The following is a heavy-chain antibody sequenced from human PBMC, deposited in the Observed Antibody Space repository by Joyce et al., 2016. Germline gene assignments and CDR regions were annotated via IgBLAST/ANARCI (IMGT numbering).Heavy chain of an antibody. CDR1: GYTFTSYA. J-gene: IGHJ3*01. V-gene: IGHV1-3*01. CDR3: ARGWGTRAFDV. Sequence: QVQLVQSGAEVKHPGASVKFSCKASGYTFTSYAIHWLRQAPGQRLEYMGWINAGNGKTTYSHNFRGRLSRTRGISARVAYIELSGLKSEDTAIYYCARGWGTRAFDVWGQGTMVTVSS. D-gene: IGHD3-16*01. CDR2: INAGNGKT.